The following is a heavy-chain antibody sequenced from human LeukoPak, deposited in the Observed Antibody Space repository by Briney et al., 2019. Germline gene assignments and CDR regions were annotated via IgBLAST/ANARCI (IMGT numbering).Heavy chain of an antibody. J-gene: IGHJ4*02. CDR1: GGSISSSSYY. CDR3: ARGASRITIFGVKRGAFDY. CDR2: INHSGST. V-gene: IGHV4-39*07. D-gene: IGHD3-3*01. Sequence: SETLSLTCTVSGGSISSSSYYWGWIRQPPGKGLEWIGEINHSGSTNYNPSLKSRVTISVDTSKNQFSLKLSSVTAADTAVYYCARGASRITIFGVKRGAFDYWGQGTLVTVSS.